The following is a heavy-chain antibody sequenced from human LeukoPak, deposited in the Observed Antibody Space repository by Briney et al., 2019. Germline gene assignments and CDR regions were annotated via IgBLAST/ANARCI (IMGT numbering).Heavy chain of an antibody. J-gene: IGHJ4*02. V-gene: IGHV3-30*18. Sequence: GRSLRLPCAASGFTFSSYGMHWVRQAPGKGLEWVAVISYDGSNKYYADSVKGRFTISRDNSKNTLYLQMNSLRAEDTAVYYCAKDHYWGQGTLVTVSS. CDR1: GFTFSSYG. CDR3: AKDHY. CDR2: ISYDGSNK.